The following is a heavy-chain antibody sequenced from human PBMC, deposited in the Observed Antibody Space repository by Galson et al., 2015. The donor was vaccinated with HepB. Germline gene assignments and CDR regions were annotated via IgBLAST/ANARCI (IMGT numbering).Heavy chain of an antibody. J-gene: IGHJ3*01. CDR2: ISPGDSHT. V-gene: IGHV5-51*01. CDR3: AKHGATSSWYGNAFDV. D-gene: IGHD6-13*01. CDR1: GYSFASYW. Sequence: QSGAEVKKLGESLKISCKASGYSFASYWIDWVRQMPGKGLEWMGIISPGDSHTRYSPSFQGQVTISVDKSISTAYLQWSSLKASDTAMYYCAKHGATSSWYGNAFDVWGQGTMVTVSS.